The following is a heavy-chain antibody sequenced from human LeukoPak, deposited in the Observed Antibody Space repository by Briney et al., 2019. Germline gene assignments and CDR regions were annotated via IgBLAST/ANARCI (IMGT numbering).Heavy chain of an antibody. J-gene: IGHJ4*02. Sequence: SETLSLTCTVSGGSISTYYWNWIRQPPGKGLEWIGYIYYSGSTNYNPSLKSRVTISLDTSKNQFSLKLSSVTAADTAVYYCARGGRRVATISDYWGQGTLVTVSS. CDR1: GGSISTYY. CDR2: IYYSGST. CDR3: ARGGRRVATISDY. D-gene: IGHD5-12*01. V-gene: IGHV4-59*01.